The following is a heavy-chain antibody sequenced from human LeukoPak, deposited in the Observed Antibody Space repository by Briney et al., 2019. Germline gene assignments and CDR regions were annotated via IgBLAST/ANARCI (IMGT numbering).Heavy chain of an antibody. V-gene: IGHV3-30*18. CDR3: AKEVGHNYYYYGMDV. CDR1: GFTFSNYD. D-gene: IGHD1-26*01. Sequence: GGSLRLSCAASGFTFSNYDIHWVRQAPGKGLEWVAVISYDGSNKKFADSVKGRFTASRDNSKNILYLQMNGLRAEDTAVYYCAKEVGHNYYYYGMDVWGQGTTATVSS. J-gene: IGHJ6*02. CDR2: ISYDGSNK.